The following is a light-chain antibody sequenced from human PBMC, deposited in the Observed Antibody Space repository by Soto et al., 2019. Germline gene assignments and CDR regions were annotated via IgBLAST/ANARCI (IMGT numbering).Light chain of an antibody. CDR2: AAS. V-gene: IGKV1-39*01. J-gene: IGKJ1*01. CDR1: QSISNY. Sequence: DIEMTQSPSSLSASVGDRVTITCRASQSISNYLNRYEQKSGKAPKLLVYAASILQTRVPSRYRGSRSGTDFTVTISRLQPEEFATYLCQQSYSTPRTFGQRTKVEIK. CDR3: QQSYSTPRT.